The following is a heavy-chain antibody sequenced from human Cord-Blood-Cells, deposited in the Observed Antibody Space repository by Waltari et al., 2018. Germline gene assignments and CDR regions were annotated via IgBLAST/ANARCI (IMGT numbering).Heavy chain of an antibody. V-gene: IGHV1-2*02. D-gene: IGHD6-6*01. J-gene: IGHJ6*02. CDR1: GYTFTGYY. Sequence: QVQLVQSGAEVKKPGASVKVSCKASGYTFTGYYMHWVRQAPGQGLEWMGWINPNSGGTNYEQKFQGRVTMTRDTSISTAYMELSRLRSDDTAVYYCARGYSSSYYYYGMDVWGQGTTVTVSS. CDR3: ARGYSSSYYYYGMDV. CDR2: INPNSGGT.